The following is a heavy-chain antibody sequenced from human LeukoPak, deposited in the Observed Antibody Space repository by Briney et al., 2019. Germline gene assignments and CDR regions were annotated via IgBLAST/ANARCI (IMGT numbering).Heavy chain of an antibody. V-gene: IGHV4-59*12. J-gene: IGHJ4*02. CDR1: GGSISNYY. Sequence: SGTLSLTCTVSGGSISNYYWSWIRQPPGKGLEWIGYIYYSGSTNYNPSLKSRVTISVDTSKDQFSLKLSSVTAADTAVYYCARIVATVDNFDYWGQGTLVTVSS. D-gene: IGHD5-12*01. CDR3: ARIVATVDNFDY. CDR2: IYYSGST.